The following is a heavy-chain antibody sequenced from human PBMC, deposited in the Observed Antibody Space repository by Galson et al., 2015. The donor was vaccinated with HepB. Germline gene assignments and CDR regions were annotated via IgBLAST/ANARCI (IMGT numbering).Heavy chain of an antibody. D-gene: IGHD4-17*01. CDR1: GFNFGSYF. CDR2: ISTRSTYI. J-gene: IGHJ6*02. Sequence: SLRLSCAGPGFNFGSYFMNWVRQAPGKGLEWVAYISTRSTYIYYADSMKGRFTISRDDAKNSLYLQMNSLRADDTAVYYCARVYDGDDAGEDYGMDVWGPGATVTVSS. V-gene: IGHV3-21*06. CDR3: ARVYDGDDAGEDYGMDV.